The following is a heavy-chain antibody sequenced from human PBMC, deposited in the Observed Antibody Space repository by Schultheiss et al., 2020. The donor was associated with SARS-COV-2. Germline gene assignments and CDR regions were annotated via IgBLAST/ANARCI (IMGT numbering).Heavy chain of an antibody. CDR2: IIPIFGTA. V-gene: IGHV1-69*13. Sequence: SVKVSCKASGGTFSSYAISWVRQAPGQGLEWMGGIIPIFGTANYAQKFQGRVTITADESTSTAYMELSSLRSEDTAVYYCARDRGRITMVRGVIADYWGQGTLVTVSS. CDR3: ARDRGRITMVRGVIADY. J-gene: IGHJ4*02. D-gene: IGHD3-10*01. CDR1: GGTFSSYA.